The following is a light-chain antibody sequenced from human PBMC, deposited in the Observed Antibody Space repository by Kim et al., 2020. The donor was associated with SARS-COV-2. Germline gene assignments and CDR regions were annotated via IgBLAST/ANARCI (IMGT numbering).Light chain of an antibody. CDR2: KAS. Sequence: IQMTQFPSTLSASVGDRVTMTCWASQSITTWLAWYQQRPGKAPKLLIYKASTLESGVPSRFSGSGSRTEFTLTITSLQPDDSATYYCQQYNTYSPITFGQGTKLEI. CDR1: QSITTW. J-gene: IGKJ2*01. V-gene: IGKV1-5*03. CDR3: QQYNTYSPIT.